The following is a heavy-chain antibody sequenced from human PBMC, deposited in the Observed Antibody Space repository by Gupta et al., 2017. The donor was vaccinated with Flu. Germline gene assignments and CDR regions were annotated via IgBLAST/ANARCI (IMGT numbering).Heavy chain of an antibody. J-gene: IGHJ4*02. CDR1: GYSIANGYY. V-gene: IGHV4-38-2*01. CDR3: ARGGSYDKRMDF. Sequence: QVQLQESGPGLVKPSETLSLICSVSGYSIANGYYGGWIRQPPGKGLQWIGSFYHTGNTYYNPSLKSRVTILEDSSGNQFSLRLNSVTAADTAVYYCARGGSYDKRMDFWGQGTLVTVSP. D-gene: IGHD3-22*01. CDR2: FYHTGNT.